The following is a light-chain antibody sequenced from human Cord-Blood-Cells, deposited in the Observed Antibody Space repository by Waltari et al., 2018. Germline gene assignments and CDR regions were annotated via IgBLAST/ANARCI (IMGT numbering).Light chain of an antibody. CDR1: SLRSYY. J-gene: IGLJ2*01. Sequence: SSELTQDPAVSVALGQTVRITCQGDSLRSYYASWYQQKPGQAPVLVIYGKNNRPSGIPDRCSCSSSGNTASLTITGAQAEDEADYYCNSRDSSGNHVVFGGGTKLTGL. V-gene: IGLV3-19*01. CDR2: GKN. CDR3: NSRDSSGNHVV.